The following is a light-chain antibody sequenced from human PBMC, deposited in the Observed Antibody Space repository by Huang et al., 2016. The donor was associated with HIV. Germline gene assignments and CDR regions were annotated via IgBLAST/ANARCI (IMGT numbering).Light chain of an antibody. Sequence: IQLTQSPSSLSASVGDRVTITCRASQDIGSYLAWYQQKPGKAPKLVIYAASTLQSGVPSRFSGGGSGTDFTLTISSLQSDDFATYYCQQVNSYPSLTFGGGTKVDIK. CDR1: QDIGSY. CDR3: QQVNSYPSLT. CDR2: AAS. V-gene: IGKV1-9*01. J-gene: IGKJ4*01.